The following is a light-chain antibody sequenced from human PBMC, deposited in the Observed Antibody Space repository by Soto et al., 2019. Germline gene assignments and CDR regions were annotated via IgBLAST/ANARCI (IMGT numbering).Light chain of an antibody. CDR1: QSVSSY. J-gene: IGKJ5*01. V-gene: IGKV3-11*01. CDR2: DAS. CDR3: QQRSNLIT. Sequence: EIVLTQSPATLSLSPGERATLSCRASQSVSSYLAWYQQKPGQAPRLLIYDASNRATGIPARFSGSGSGTDFTLTISSLEPEDFAVYYCQQRSNLITIGQGTRLEIK.